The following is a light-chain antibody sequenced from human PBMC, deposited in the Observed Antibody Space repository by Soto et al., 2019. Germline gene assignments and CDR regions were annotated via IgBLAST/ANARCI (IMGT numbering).Light chain of an antibody. Sequence: QSALTQPASVSGSPGQSITISCTGTSSDVGGYNYVSWYQQHPGKAPKLMIYDVSNRPSGVSNRFSGSKSGNTASLTISGLQSEDEPDYYCSSYTTISPHVVFGGGTKLTVL. J-gene: IGLJ2*01. CDR3: SSYTTISPHVV. CDR2: DVS. CDR1: SSDVGGYNY. V-gene: IGLV2-14*01.